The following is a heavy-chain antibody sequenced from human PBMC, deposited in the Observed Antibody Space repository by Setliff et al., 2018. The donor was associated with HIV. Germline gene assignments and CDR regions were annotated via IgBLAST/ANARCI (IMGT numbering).Heavy chain of an antibody. D-gene: IGHD2-15*01. V-gene: IGHV4-30-4*02. Sequence: SETLSLTCTVSGASISGGDYYWSWIRQPPGKGLEWIGYIYYSGTTYDNPSLKSRITISVDTSKNQFSLKLSSVTAADTAVYYCARNPCSGGSCPDAFDIWGQGTMVTVSS. CDR1: GASISGGDYY. CDR2: IYYSGTT. CDR3: ARNPCSGGSCPDAFDI. J-gene: IGHJ3*02.